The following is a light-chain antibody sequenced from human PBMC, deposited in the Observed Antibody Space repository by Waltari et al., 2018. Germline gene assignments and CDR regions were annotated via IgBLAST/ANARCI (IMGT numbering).Light chain of an antibody. CDR2: KAN. V-gene: IGLV8-61*01. J-gene: IGLJ3*02. CDR3: SLYMGSGIWV. CDR1: SGSVSTTSY. Sequence: QTVVTQEPSLSVSPGGTVTPTCALSSGSVSTTSYATWYRQTPGQAPRTLLYKANTRSSGVPDRFSGSILGNKVALTITGAQADDESDYYCSLYMGSGIWVFGGGTKLTVL.